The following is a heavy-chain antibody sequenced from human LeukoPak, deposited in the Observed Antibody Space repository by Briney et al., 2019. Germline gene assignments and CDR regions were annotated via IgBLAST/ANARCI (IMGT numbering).Heavy chain of an antibody. CDR1: GGTFSSYA. D-gene: IGHD5-24*01. V-gene: IGHV1-69*04. J-gene: IGHJ4*02. Sequence: SVKVSCKASGGTFSSYATSWVRQAPGQGLEWMGRIIPIFGIANYAQKFQGRVTITADKSTSTAYMELSSLRSEDTAVYYCARAVEMATIGGNYHFDYWGQGTLVTVSS. CDR2: IIPIFGIA. CDR3: ARAVEMATIGGNYHFDY.